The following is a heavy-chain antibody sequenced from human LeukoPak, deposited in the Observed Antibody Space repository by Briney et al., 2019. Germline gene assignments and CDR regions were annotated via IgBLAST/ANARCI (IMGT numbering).Heavy chain of an antibody. CDR1: GGSISSGDHY. Sequence: SETLSLTCTVSGGSISSGDHYWSWIRQPPGKGLEWIGYIYYSGSTYYNPSLKSRVTISVDTSKNQFSLKLSSVTAADTAVYYCAREGLYYYDSSANWGQGTLVTVSS. D-gene: IGHD3-22*01. V-gene: IGHV4-30-4*01. CDR3: AREGLYYYDSSAN. CDR2: IYYSGST. J-gene: IGHJ1*01.